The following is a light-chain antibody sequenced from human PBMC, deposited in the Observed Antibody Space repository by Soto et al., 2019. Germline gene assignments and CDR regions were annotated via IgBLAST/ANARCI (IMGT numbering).Light chain of an antibody. CDR3: HHYGRSLKWA. CDR1: QSVSSGD. J-gene: IGKJ1*01. CDR2: SAS. Sequence: EIVLTQSPGTLSLSPGERATLSCRASQSVSSGDLAWYQQRPGQPPRLLIWSASTRATGIPDRFSGSGSGTDFTLTINRLEPDDFAVYFCHHYGRSLKWAFGQGTKVDIK. V-gene: IGKV3-20*01.